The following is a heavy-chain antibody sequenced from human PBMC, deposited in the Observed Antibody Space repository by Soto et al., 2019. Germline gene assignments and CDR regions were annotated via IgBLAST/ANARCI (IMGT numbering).Heavy chain of an antibody. V-gene: IGHV1-3*01. D-gene: IGHD6-13*01. CDR3: ARLIAGYSSSWLDY. CDR1: GYTFTSYA. Sequence: QVQLVQSGAEVKKPGASVKVSCKASGYTFTSYAMHWVRQAPGQRLEWMGWINAGNGNTKYSQKFQGRVTITRDTAASTAYMELSSLRSEDTAVYYCARLIAGYSSSWLDYWGQGTLVTVSS. CDR2: INAGNGNT. J-gene: IGHJ4*02.